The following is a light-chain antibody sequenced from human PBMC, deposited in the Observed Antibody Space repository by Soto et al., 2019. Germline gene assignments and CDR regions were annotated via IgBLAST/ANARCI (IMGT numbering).Light chain of an antibody. J-gene: IGKJ5*01. Sequence: EIVLTQSPATLSLSPGERATFSCRASQSVSRYLAWYQQKPGQAPRLLIYDASNRATGIPARFSGSGSGTDFTLTISSLEPEDFAVYYCQQRSNWPPITFGQGTRMESK. CDR1: QSVSRY. V-gene: IGKV3-11*01. CDR2: DAS. CDR3: QQRSNWPPIT.